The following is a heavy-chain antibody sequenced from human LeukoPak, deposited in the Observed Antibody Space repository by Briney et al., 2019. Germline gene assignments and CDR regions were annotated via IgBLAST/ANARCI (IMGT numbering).Heavy chain of an antibody. J-gene: IGHJ4*02. CDR2: IYYSGST. CDR1: GGSISSNTYY. CDR3: ARLDTIGWYLDY. Sequence: PSGTLSLTCISSGGSISSNTYYWGWIRQPPGKGLEWIGSIYYSGSTYYNPSLKSRVTISVDTSKNQFSLRLSSVTAADTALYYCARLDTIGWYLDYWGQGTLVTVSS. D-gene: IGHD6-25*01. V-gene: IGHV4-39*01.